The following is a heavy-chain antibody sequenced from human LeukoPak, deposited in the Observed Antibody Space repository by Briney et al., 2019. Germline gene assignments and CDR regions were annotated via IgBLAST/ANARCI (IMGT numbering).Heavy chain of an antibody. D-gene: IGHD5-24*01. CDR3: ARPSPPGDGYNPCDY. V-gene: IGHV3-30*04. Sequence: GGSLRLSCEASGFNFHNFAMHWVRQAPGKGLEWVAVISNDERNKYYTDSVKGRFTISRDNSKNTVYLQMNSLRPEDTAVYYCARPSPPGDGYNPCDYWGPGALVIVSS. J-gene: IGHJ4*02. CDR1: GFNFHNFA. CDR2: ISNDERNK.